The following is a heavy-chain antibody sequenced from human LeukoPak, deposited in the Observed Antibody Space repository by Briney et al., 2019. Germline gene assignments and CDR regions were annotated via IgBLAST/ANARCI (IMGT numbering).Heavy chain of an antibody. J-gene: IGHJ6*03. V-gene: IGHV3-74*03. CDR2: SSTIGTNT. CDR1: GFALSNDS. Sequence: GGTLSPSSAASGFALSNDSIRSGCDGPRERLGWVSYSSTIGTNTQYADSVRGRFTISRDNANNIVKLHMSGLRADDAGVYYCARGRATAVPHYYDFYMDIWGTGTTVTVS. D-gene: IGHD6-19*01. CDR3: ARGRATAVPHYYDFYMDI.